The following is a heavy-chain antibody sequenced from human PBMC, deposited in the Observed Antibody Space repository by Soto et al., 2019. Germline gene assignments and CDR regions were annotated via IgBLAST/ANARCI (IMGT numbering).Heavy chain of an antibody. Sequence: GSLRLSCAASGFTFSSYGMHWVRQAPGKGLEWVAVIWYDGSNKCYADSVKGRFTISRDNSKNTLYLQMNSLRAEDTAVYYCARGRACTNGVCSSSWFDPWGQGTLV. CDR3: ARGRACTNGVCSSSWFDP. V-gene: IGHV3-33*01. J-gene: IGHJ5*02. CDR1: GFTFSSYG. D-gene: IGHD2-8*01. CDR2: IWYDGSNK.